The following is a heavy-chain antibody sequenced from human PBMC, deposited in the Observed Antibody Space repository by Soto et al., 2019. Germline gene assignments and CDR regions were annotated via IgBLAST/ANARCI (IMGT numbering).Heavy chain of an antibody. D-gene: IGHD4-17*01. CDR3: DRGQTTVTTLDY. V-gene: IGHV4-30-2*01. CDR2: IYHSGSN. Sequence: QLQLQESGSGLVKPSQTLSLTCAVSVGSISSGGYAWYWIRQPPGKGLEWIGYIYHSGSNYYNPSLKSRVNITVDRSKNQFSLKLSSVTAADTAVYYCDRGQTTVTTLDYWGQGTLVTVSS. CDR1: VGSISSGGYA. J-gene: IGHJ4*02.